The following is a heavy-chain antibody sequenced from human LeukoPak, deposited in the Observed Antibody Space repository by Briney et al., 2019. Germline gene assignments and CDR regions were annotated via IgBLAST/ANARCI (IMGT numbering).Heavy chain of an antibody. D-gene: IGHD3-22*01. CDR1: GFTFSSYS. CDR2: ISSSSSYI. CDR3: ARGDSSGYVCDY. J-gene: IGHJ4*02. Sequence: GGSLRLSCAASGFTFSSYSMNWVRQAPGKGLEWVSSISSSSSYIYYADSVKGRFTISRDNAKNSLYVQMDSLRAEDTTVYYCARGDSSGYVCDYWGQGTLVTVSS. V-gene: IGHV3-21*06.